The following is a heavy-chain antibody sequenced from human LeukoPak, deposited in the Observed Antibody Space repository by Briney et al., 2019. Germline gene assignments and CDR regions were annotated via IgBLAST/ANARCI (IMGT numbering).Heavy chain of an antibody. J-gene: IGHJ4*02. CDR3: AREYSSSSCFDY. CDR1: GYTFTGYY. Sequence: ASMKVSCKASGYTFTGYYMHWVRQAPGQGLEWMGWINPNSGGTNYAQKFQGRVTMTRDTSISTAYMELSRLRSDDTAVYYCAREYSSSSCFDYWGQGTLVTVSS. V-gene: IGHV1-2*02. CDR2: INPNSGGT. D-gene: IGHD6-6*01.